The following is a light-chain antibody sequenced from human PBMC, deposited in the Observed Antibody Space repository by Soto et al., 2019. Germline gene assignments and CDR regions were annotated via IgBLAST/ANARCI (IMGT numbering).Light chain of an antibody. Sequence: QSALTQPASVSGSPVQSITISCTGTSSDVGGYNYVSWYQQHPGKAPKLMIYEVSNRPSGVSNRFSGSKSGNTASLTISGLQAEDEADYYCSSYTSSSTLVVFCGGTKLTVL. CDR3: SSYTSSSTLVV. V-gene: IGLV2-14*01. CDR2: EVS. CDR1: SSDVGGYNY. J-gene: IGLJ2*01.